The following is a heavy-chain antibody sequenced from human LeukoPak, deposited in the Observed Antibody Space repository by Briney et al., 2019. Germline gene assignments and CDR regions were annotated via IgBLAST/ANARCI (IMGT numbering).Heavy chain of an antibody. V-gene: IGHV1-2*02. D-gene: IGHD5-18*01. Sequence: GASVKVSCKASGYPFTGYYIHWVRQAPGQGLQWMGWINPNSGGTNYAQKFQGRVTMTRDTMELSRLRSDDTAVYFCAILVDTAMAYDYWGQGTLVTVSS. CDR3: AILVDTAMAYDY. CDR1: GYPFTGYY. CDR2: INPNSGGT. J-gene: IGHJ4*02.